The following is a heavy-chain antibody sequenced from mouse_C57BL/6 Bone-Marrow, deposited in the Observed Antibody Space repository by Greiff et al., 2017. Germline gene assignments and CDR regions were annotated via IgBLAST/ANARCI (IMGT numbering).Heavy chain of an antibody. CDR1: GYTFTDYE. CDR3: TSHGGQLTPPSYYYAMDY. V-gene: IGHV1-15*01. D-gene: IGHD3-2*02. J-gene: IGHJ4*01. CDR2: IDPETGGT. Sequence: QVQLQQSGAELVRPGASVTLSCKASGYTFTDYEMHWVKQTPVHGLEWIGAIDPETGGTASNQKFQGKAILTADKSSSTAYMELRSLTSDDSAVYYCTSHGGQLTPPSYYYAMDYWGQGTSVTVSS.